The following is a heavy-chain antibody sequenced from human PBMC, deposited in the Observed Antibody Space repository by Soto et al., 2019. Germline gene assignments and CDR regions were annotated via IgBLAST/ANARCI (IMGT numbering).Heavy chain of an antibody. D-gene: IGHD4-17*01. Sequence: EVQLVESGGGLVQPGGSLRLSCAASGFTFSSYEMNWVRQAPGKGLEWVSYISSSGSTIYYADSVKGRFTISRDNAKNSLYLQMNSLRAEDTAVYYCARGDGDYKSPPYYYYGMDVWGQGTTVTVSS. CDR3: ARGDGDYKSPPYYYYGMDV. CDR1: GFTFSSYE. CDR2: ISSSGSTI. V-gene: IGHV3-48*03. J-gene: IGHJ6*02.